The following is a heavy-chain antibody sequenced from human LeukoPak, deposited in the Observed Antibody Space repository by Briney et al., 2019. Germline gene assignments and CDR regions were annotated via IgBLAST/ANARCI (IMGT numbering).Heavy chain of an antibody. D-gene: IGHD6-19*01. CDR2: ISYDRSNK. V-gene: IGHV3-30*04. CDR3: AGAVAGYSPPFDY. J-gene: IGHJ4*02. Sequence: GGSLRLSCAASGFTSSSYAMHWVRQAPGKGLEWVAVISYDRSNKYYADSVKGRFTISRDNSKNTLYLQMNSLRAEDTAVYYCAGAVAGYSPPFDYWGQGTLVTVSS. CDR1: GFTSSSYA.